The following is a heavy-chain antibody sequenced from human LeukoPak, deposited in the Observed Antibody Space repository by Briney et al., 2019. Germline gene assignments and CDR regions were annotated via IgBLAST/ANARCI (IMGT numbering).Heavy chain of an antibody. CDR1: GFTFSSYA. J-gene: IGHJ5*02. V-gene: IGHV3-23*01. Sequence: PTGGSLRLSCAASGFTFSSYAMSWVRQAPGKGLEWVSAISGSGGSTYYADSVKGRFTISRDNAKNSLYLQMNSLRAEDTAVYYCAREMLAAVAAQSWGQGTLVTVSS. CDR2: ISGSGGST. D-gene: IGHD6-19*01. CDR3: AREMLAAVAAQS.